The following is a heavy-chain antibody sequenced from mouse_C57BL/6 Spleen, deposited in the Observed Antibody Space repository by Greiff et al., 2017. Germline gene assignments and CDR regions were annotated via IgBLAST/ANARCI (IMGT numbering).Heavy chain of an antibody. Sequence: DVHLVESGGGLVKPGGSLKLSCAASGFTFSDYGMHWVRQAPEKGLEWVAYISSGSSTIYYADTVKGRFTISRDNAKNTLFLQMTSLRSEDTAMYYCARRGYYGSSYYYYAMDYWGQGTSVTVSS. J-gene: IGHJ4*01. CDR1: GFTFSDYG. D-gene: IGHD1-1*01. CDR3: ARRGYYGSSYYYYAMDY. CDR2: ISSGSSTI. V-gene: IGHV5-17*01.